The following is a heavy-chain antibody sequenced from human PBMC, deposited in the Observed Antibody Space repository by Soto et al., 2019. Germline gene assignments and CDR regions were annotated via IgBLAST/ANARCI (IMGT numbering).Heavy chain of an antibody. CDR3: AMGGGYRYLDY. D-gene: IGHD5-12*01. J-gene: IGHJ4*02. V-gene: IGHV3-23*01. CDR1: GFTFASYG. CDR2: LSNGGDAT. Sequence: GGSLRLSCPGSGFTFASYGMSWVRQAPGKGLRWLASLSNGGDATHYTDTVKGRFIISRHNSKNTLYRQMKSRRAEDTAVYYCAMGGGYRYLDYWGQGALVTVSS.